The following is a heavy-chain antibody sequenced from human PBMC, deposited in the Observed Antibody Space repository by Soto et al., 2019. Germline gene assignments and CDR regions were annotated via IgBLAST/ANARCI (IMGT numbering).Heavy chain of an antibody. D-gene: IGHD3-10*01. CDR1: GGTFSTYT. V-gene: IGHV1-69*08. CDR3: ARDSGTVGYDDS. Sequence: QVQLVQSGAEVKKPGSSVKVSCKASGGTFSTYTINWVRQDPGQGLEWMGRIIPLLDVTNNAPRFQGRVTITADKSASTVYMDLTSLTSQDTAVYYCARDSGTVGYDDSWGQGTLVTVSS. CDR2: IIPLLDVT. J-gene: IGHJ4*02.